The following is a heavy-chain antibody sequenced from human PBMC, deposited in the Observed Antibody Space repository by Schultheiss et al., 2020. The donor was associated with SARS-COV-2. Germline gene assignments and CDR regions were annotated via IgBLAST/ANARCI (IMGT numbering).Heavy chain of an antibody. CDR2: INHSGST. D-gene: IGHD6-25*01. CDR3: ARLEFEAAFDP. V-gene: IGHV4-34*01. Sequence: SETLSLTCTVYGGSFSGYYWSWIRQPPGKGLEWIGEINHSGSTNYNPSLKSRVTMSVDTSKNQFSLKLSSVTAADTAVYYCARLEFEAAFDPWGQGTLVTVSS. CDR1: GGSFSGYY. J-gene: IGHJ5*02.